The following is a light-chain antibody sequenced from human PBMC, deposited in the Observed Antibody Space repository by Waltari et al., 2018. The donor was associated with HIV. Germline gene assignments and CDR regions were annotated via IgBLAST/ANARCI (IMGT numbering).Light chain of an antibody. CDR1: QSISSW. Sequence: DIQMTPSPSTLSASVGDRVNITCRASQSISSWLAWYQQKPGKAPKLLIYKASSLESGVPSRFSGSGSGTEFTLTVSSLQPDDFATYYCQQYNSYSTFGQGTKLEIK. CDR3: QQYNSYST. CDR2: KAS. J-gene: IGKJ2*01. V-gene: IGKV1-5*03.